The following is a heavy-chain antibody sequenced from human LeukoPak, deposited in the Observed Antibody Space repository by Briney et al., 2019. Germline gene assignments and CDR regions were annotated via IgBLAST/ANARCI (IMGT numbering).Heavy chain of an antibody. Sequence: SETLSLTCTVSGGSISSDYWSWIRQPPGKGLEWIGYISHGGTTSYNPSLQSRVTISVDTSKNQFSLKVTSVTAADTAVYYCARRATSSGWYRDDSWGQGTLVTVSS. V-gene: IGHV4-59*08. CDR1: GGSISSDY. J-gene: IGHJ4*02. D-gene: IGHD6-19*01. CDR2: ISHGGTT. CDR3: ARRATSSGWYRDDS.